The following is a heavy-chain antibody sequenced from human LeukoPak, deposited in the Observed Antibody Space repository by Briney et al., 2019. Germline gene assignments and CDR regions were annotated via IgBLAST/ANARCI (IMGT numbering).Heavy chain of an antibody. J-gene: IGHJ4*02. CDR1: GFTFSSYA. V-gene: IGHV3-66*01. Sequence: GGSLRLSCAASGFTFSSYAMSWVRQAPGKGLEWVSVIYSGGNTYYADSVKGRFTISRDNSKNTLYLQMNSLRGEDTAVYYCARSGAAGTFDYWGQGTLVTVSS. D-gene: IGHD6-13*01. CDR3: ARSGAAGTFDY. CDR2: IYSGGNT.